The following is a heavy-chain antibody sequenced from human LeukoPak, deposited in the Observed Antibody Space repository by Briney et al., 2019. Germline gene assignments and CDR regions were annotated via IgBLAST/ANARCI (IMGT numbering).Heavy chain of an antibody. V-gene: IGHV4-39*01. CDR3: ASDRGGPFDY. Sequence: SSETLSLTCTVSGGSISSSSYYWGWIRQPPGKGLEWIGSIYYSGSTYYNPSLKSRVTISVDTSKNQFSLKLSSVTAADTAVYYCASDRGGPFDYWGQGTLVTVSS. J-gene: IGHJ4*02. CDR1: GGSISSSSYY. CDR2: IYYSGST.